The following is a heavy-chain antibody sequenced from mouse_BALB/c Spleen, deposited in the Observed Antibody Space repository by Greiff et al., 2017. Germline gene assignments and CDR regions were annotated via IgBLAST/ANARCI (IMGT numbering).Heavy chain of an antibody. V-gene: IGHV1S56*01. CDR2: IYPGDGST. J-gene: IGHJ4*01. CDR1: GYTFTSYY. Sequence: QVQLQQSGPELVKPGASVKMSCKASGYTFTSYYIHWVKQRPGQGLEWIGWIYPGDGSTKYNEKFKGKTTLTADKSSSTAYMLLSSLTSEDSAIYFCARHGHTAVYAMDYWGQGTSVTVSS. CDR3: ARHGHTAVYAMDY. D-gene: IGHD6-1*01.